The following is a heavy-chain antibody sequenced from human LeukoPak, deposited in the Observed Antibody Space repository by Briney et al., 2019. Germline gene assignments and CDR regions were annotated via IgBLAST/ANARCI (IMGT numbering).Heavy chain of an antibody. CDR1: GFTFSSYA. J-gene: IGHJ4*02. CDR2: ISGSGGST. Sequence: GGSLRLSCAASGFTFSSYAMSWVRQAPGKGLEWVSAISGSGGSTYYADSVKGRFTISRDNAKNSLYLQMNSLRAEDTAVYYCARYSSSSRAFDYWGQGTLVTVSS. V-gene: IGHV3-23*01. CDR3: ARYSSSSRAFDY. D-gene: IGHD6-6*01.